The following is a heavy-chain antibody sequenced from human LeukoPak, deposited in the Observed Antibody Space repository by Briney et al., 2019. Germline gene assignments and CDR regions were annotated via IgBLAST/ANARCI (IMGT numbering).Heavy chain of an antibody. CDR3: AREDSRSQLAIDY. Sequence: PGGSLRLSCAASGFTFDDYAMHWVRQAPGKGLEWVSGISWNSGSIGYADSVKGRFTISRDNAKNSLYLQMNSLRAEDTAVYYCAREDSRSQLAIDYWGQGTLVTVSS. CDR1: GFTFDDYA. V-gene: IGHV3-9*01. D-gene: IGHD6-13*01. J-gene: IGHJ4*02. CDR2: ISWNSGSI.